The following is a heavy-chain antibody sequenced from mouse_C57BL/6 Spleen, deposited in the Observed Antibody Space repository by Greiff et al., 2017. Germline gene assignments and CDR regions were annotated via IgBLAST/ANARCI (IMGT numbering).Heavy chain of an antibody. CDR3: AREEDYDSAWFAY. CDR2: ISYDGSN. CDR1: GYSITSGYY. Sequence: EVKLMESGPGLVKPSQSLSLTCSVTGYSITSGYYWNWIRQFPGNKLEWMGYISYDGSNNYNPSLKNRISITRDPSKNQFFLKLNSVTTEDTATYYGAREEDYDSAWFAYWGQGTLVTVSA. J-gene: IGHJ3*01. D-gene: IGHD2-4*01. V-gene: IGHV3-6*01.